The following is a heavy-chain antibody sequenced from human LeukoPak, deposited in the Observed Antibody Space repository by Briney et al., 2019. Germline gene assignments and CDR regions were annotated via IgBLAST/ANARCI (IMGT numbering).Heavy chain of an antibody. CDR3: ARAGRGNTPVFQH. J-gene: IGHJ1*01. V-gene: IGHV4-59*01. Sequence: SETLSLTCAVSGGSISTYYWNWIRQPPGKGLEWIGYIYYSGSTNYNPSLKSRVTISVDTPKNQFSLNLTSVTAADTAVYYCARAGRGNTPVFQHWGQGSLVTVSS. D-gene: IGHD2-15*01. CDR1: GGSISTYY. CDR2: IYYSGST.